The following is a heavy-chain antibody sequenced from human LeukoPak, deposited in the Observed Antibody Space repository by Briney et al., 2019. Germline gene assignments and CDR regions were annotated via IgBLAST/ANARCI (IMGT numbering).Heavy chain of an antibody. J-gene: IGHJ3*02. CDR3: ARVRSAFDI. D-gene: IGHD3-3*01. CDR1: GGSVSSGNYY. CDR2: RHYSGST. V-gene: IGHV4-61*01. Sequence: PSETLSLTCTVSGGSVSSGNYYWSWIRQPPGKGLEWIGYRHYSGSTNYNPSLKSRVTISVDTSKNQFSLKLSSVTAADTAVYYCARVRSAFDIWGQGTMVTVSS.